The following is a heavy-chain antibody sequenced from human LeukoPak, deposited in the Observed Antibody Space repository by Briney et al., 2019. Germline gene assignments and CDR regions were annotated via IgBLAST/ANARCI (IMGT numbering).Heavy chain of an antibody. D-gene: IGHD3-9*01. CDR1: GYTFTSYD. V-gene: IGHV1-8*01. CDR2: MNPNSGNT. Sequence: ASVKVSCKASGYTFTSYDINWVRQATGQGLEWMGWMNPNSGNTGYAQKFQGRVTMTSDTSTSTAYMELRSLRSDDTAVYYCARARLLRYYDWLLYHSNWFDPWGQGTLVTVSS. J-gene: IGHJ5*02. CDR3: ARARLLRYYDWLLYHSNWFDP.